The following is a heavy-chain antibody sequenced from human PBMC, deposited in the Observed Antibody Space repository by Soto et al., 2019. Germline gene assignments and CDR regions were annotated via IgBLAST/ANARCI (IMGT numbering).Heavy chain of an antibody. D-gene: IGHD1-1*01. CDR3: AAFAEMSTTGGFDY. J-gene: IGHJ4*02. V-gene: IGHV4-59*01. Sequence: QVQLQESGPGLVKPSETLSLTCTVSGGSISSYYWSWIRQPPGKGLEWIGNIFYTGNTNYNPSLKSRGTISVDTSRKQFSLKLSSVTAADTAVYYCAAFAEMSTTGGFDYWGQGTLVTVSS. CDR1: GGSISSYY. CDR2: IFYTGNT.